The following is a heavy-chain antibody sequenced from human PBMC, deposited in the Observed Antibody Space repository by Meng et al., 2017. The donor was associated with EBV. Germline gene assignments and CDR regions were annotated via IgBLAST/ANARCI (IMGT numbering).Heavy chain of an antibody. CDR1: EFPFTSAW. Sequence: EVQLVESGGGLVKPGESLKLSCAASEFPFTSAWMNWVRQAPGKGLEWVGRIRSQVDGRTADYSAPVKGRFTISRDDSKHTLYLQMNSLKIEDSAVYYCTTDEGGSRFWGQGTLVTVSS. CDR3: TTDEGGSRF. V-gene: IGHV3-15*01. J-gene: IGHJ4*02. CDR2: IRSQVDGRTA. D-gene: IGHD1-26*01.